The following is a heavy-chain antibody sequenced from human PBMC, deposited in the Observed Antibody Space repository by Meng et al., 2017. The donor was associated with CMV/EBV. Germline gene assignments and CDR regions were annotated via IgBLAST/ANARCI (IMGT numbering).Heavy chain of an antibody. CDR1: GYTFTGYY. CDR3: ERDYSNYEGYYYYYGMDV. J-gene: IGHJ6*02. V-gene: IGHV1-2*02. CDR2: INPNSGGT. D-gene: IGHD4-11*01. Sequence: ASVKVSCKASGYTFTGYYMYWVRQAPGQGLEWMGWINPNSGGTNYAQKFQGRVTMTRDTSISTAYMELSRLRSDDTDVYYCERDYSNYEGYYYYYGMDVWGQGTTVTVSS.